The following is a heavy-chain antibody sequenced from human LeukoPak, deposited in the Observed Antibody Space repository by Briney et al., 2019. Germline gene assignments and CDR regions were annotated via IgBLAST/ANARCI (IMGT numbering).Heavy chain of an antibody. CDR3: ARRGGIAATDY. Sequence: SETLSLTCAVYGGSFSGYYWSWIRQPPGKGLEWIGEINHSGSTNYNPSLKSRVTISVDTSKNQFSLKLSSVTAADTAVYYCARRGGIAATDYWGQGTLVTVSS. J-gene: IGHJ4*02. CDR2: INHSGST. V-gene: IGHV4-34*01. D-gene: IGHD6-25*01. CDR1: GGSFSGYY.